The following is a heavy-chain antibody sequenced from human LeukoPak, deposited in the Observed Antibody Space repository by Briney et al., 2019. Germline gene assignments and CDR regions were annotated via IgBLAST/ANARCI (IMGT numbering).Heavy chain of an antibody. V-gene: IGHV4-61*09. CDR1: GGSISSGSYY. D-gene: IGHD3-22*01. CDR2: IYTSGST. CDR3: ARSAYDSSGYYSFYWYFDL. Sequence: PSETLSLTCTVSGGSISSGSYYWSWIRQPAGKGLEWIGHIYTSGSTNYNPSLKSRVTISVDTSKNQFSLKLSSVTAADTAVYYCARSAYDSSGYYSFYWYFDLWGRGTLVTVSS. J-gene: IGHJ2*01.